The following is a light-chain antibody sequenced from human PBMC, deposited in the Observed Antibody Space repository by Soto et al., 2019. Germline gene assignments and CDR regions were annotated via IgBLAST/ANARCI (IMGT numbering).Light chain of an antibody. CDR3: QQSYSTPPT. V-gene: IGKV1-39*01. Sequence: DIHMTQSPSSLSASVGDRVTITCRASQSISSYVNWYQQKSGQAPKLLIYAASSLRSGVPSRFSGTGSGTGFTLTITSLQPEDFASYHCQQSYSTPPTFGQGTKVDIK. J-gene: IGKJ2*01. CDR2: AAS. CDR1: QSISSY.